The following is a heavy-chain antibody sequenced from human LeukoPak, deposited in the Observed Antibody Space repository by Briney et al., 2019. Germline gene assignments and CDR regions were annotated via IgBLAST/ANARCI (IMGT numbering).Heavy chain of an antibody. D-gene: IGHD2-2*01. V-gene: IGHV1-69*13. CDR1: GGTFSSYA. CDR3: ARSLSSQLLSWNNWFDP. Sequence: ASVKVSCKASGGTFSSYAISWVRQAPGQGLEWMGGIIPIFGTANYAQKFQGRVTITADESTSTAYMELSSLRSEDTAVYYCARSLSSQLLSWNNWFDPWGQGTLVTVSS. CDR2: IIPIFGTA. J-gene: IGHJ5*02.